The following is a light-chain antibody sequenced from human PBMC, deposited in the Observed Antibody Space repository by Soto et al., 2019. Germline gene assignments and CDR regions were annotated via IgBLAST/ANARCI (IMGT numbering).Light chain of an antibody. CDR2: GAS. J-gene: IGKJ2*01. CDR1: QSVSATY. CDR3: QQYVSSPMYT. V-gene: IGKV3-20*01. Sequence: ESVLTQSPGTLSLSPGERANLSCRASQSVSATYLAWYQQKPGQAPRLLIYGASNRATGIPDRFTGSGSGTDFSLTISRLEPEDFAVYFCQQYVSSPMYTFGQGTKLEIK.